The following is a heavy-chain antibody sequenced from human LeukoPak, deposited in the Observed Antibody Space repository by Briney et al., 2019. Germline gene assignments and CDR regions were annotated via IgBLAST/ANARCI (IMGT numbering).Heavy chain of an antibody. D-gene: IGHD6-6*01. Sequence: ASVKVSCKASGYTFTSYGISWVREAPGQGLEWMGWISAYNGNTSYAQKLQGRVTMTTDTSTSTAYMELRSLRSDDTAVYHCARDSSSTFDYWGQGTLVTVSS. CDR3: ARDSSSTFDY. V-gene: IGHV1-18*01. J-gene: IGHJ4*02. CDR2: ISAYNGNT. CDR1: GYTFTSYG.